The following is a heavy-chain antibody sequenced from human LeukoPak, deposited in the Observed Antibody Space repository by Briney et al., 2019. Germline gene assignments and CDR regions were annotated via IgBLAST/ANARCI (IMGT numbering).Heavy chain of an antibody. V-gene: IGHV3-30*18. Sequence: PGGSLRLSCAASGFTFSSYGMHWVRQAPGKGLEWVAVISYDGSNKYYVDSVKGRFTISRDNSKNTLYLQMNSLRAEDTAVYYCAKDAYYYDSSGYDYWGQGTLVTVSS. D-gene: IGHD3-22*01. J-gene: IGHJ4*02. CDR2: ISYDGSNK. CDR3: AKDAYYYDSSGYDY. CDR1: GFTFSSYG.